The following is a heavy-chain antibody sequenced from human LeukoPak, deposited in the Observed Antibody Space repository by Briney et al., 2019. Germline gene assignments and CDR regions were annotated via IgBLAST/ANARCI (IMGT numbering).Heavy chain of an antibody. CDR3: AKFNGHPTTNYYMDV. J-gene: IGHJ6*04. Sequence: PGGSLRLSCVASGFSFSSFAMTWVRQAPGKGLEWVSGIIDTGGATYYADSVKGRFTISRDNSKNTLFLQMNSLRAEDTAVYYCAKFNGHPTTNYYMDVWSEGTTVTVSS. V-gene: IGHV3-23*01. CDR1: GFSFSSFA. D-gene: IGHD3-10*01. CDR2: IIDTGGAT.